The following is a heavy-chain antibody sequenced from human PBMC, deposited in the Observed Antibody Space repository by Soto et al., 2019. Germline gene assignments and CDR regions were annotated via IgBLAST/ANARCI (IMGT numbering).Heavy chain of an antibody. CDR3: ARQRTTVVTQAYFDH. CDR2: IYYSGRT. Sequence: SETLSHTCIVSGESISSSSYYWGWIRQPPGKGLEWIGSIYYSGRTYYNPSFKSRVTISIDTSKNQFSLKLSSVTATDTAVYYCARQRTTVVTQAYFDHWGQGALVTRLL. J-gene: IGHJ4*02. V-gene: IGHV4-39*01. CDR1: GESISSSSYY. D-gene: IGHD2-21*02.